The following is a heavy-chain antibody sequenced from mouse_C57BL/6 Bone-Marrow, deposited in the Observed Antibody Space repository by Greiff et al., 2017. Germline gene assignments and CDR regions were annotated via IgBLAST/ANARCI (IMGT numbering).Heavy chain of an antibody. V-gene: IGHV7-3*01. J-gene: IGHJ4*01. CDR3: ARCLSYYAMDY. Sequence: EVMLVESGGGLVQPGGSLSLSCAASGFTFTDYYMSWVRQPPGKALEWLGFIRNKANGYTTEYSASVKGRFTISRDTSHSILYLQMNALRAEDSATYYCARCLSYYAMDYWGQGTSVTVSS. CDR2: IRNKANGYTT. CDR1: GFTFTDYY.